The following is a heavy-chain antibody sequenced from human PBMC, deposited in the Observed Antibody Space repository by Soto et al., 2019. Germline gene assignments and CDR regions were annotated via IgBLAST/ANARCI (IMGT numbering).Heavy chain of an antibody. Sequence: ASVKVSCKASGYTFGSYGISWVRQAPGQGLEWMGWVSGYNAEIKYAERFQGRVTMTTDTSTNTAYLELRSLRSDDTALYFCARDATGTVWFDPWGQGTLDTVSS. D-gene: IGHD1-1*01. V-gene: IGHV1-18*01. CDR1: GYTFGSYG. CDR3: ARDATGTVWFDP. CDR2: VSGYNAEI. J-gene: IGHJ5*02.